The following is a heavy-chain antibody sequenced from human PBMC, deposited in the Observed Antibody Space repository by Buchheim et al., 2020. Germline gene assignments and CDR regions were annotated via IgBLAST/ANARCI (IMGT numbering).Heavy chain of an antibody. V-gene: IGHV3-74*01. CDR1: GFTVSRYW. J-gene: IGHJ4*02. CDR3: ARASNSRDYFDS. D-gene: IGHD4-23*01. Sequence: EVQLVESGGGLVQPGQSLRLSCAASGFTVSRYWMHWVRQVPGKGLVWVSRIDGDGSAADYADSVTGRVTVSRDNAKNTVYLQVNSLRVEDTAVYYCARASNSRDYFDSWGQGTL. CDR2: IDGDGSAA.